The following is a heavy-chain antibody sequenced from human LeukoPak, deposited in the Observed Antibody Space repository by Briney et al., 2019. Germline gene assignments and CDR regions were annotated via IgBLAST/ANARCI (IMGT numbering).Heavy chain of an antibody. J-gene: IGHJ5*02. CDR3: ARDRAGDIVATMGNWFDP. CDR1: GGSISSSSYY. Sequence: SETLSLTCTVSGGSISSSSYYWGWIRQPPGKGLKWIGSIYYSGSTYYNPSLKSRVTISVDTSKNQFSLKLSSVTAADTAVYYCARDRAGDIVATMGNWFDPWGQGTLVTVSS. CDR2: IYYSGST. V-gene: IGHV4-39*07. D-gene: IGHD5-12*01.